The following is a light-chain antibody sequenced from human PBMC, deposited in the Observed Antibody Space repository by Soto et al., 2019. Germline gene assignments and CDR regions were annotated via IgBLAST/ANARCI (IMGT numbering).Light chain of an antibody. CDR1: QSVSSSY. CDR3: QQYGSSLSIT. V-gene: IGKV3-20*01. CDR2: DAS. J-gene: IGKJ5*01. Sequence: EIVLTQSPGTLSLSPGERATLSCRASQSVSSSYLAWYQQKPGRAPRLLIYDASTRATGIPDRFSGSGSGTDFTLTISRLEPEDFAVYYCQQYGSSLSITFGQGTRLEI.